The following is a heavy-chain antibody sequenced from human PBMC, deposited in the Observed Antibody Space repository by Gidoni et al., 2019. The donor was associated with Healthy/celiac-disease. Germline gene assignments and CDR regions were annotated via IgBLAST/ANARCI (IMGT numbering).Heavy chain of an antibody. CDR2: IYYSGST. CDR3: ARAVYYYDSSGYYYYFDY. CDR1: GCSLSSGGYY. D-gene: IGHD3-22*01. Sequence: QLQLQESGPGLVKPSQTLSLTCTVSGCSLSSGGYYWIWIRQHPGKGLEWIGYIYYSGSTYYNPSLKSRVTISVDTSKNQFSLKLSSVTAADTAVYYCARAVYYYDSSGYYYYFDYWGQGTLVTVSS. J-gene: IGHJ4*02. V-gene: IGHV4-31*03.